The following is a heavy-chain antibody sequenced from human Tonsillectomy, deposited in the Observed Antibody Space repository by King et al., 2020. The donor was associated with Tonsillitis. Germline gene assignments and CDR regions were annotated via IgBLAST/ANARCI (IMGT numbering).Heavy chain of an antibody. CDR1: GFTFSSYA. J-gene: IGHJ4*02. CDR2: ISYDGSNK. Sequence: VQLVESGGGVVQPGRSLRLSCVASGFTFSSYAMHWVRQAPGKGLEWVAVISYDGSNKYYADSVKGRFTISRDNSKNKLYLQMNTLRAEDTAVYFCARDGRELTGDYYFDYWGQGTLVTVSS. V-gene: IGHV3-30-3*01. CDR3: ARDGRELTGDYYFDY. D-gene: IGHD7-27*01.